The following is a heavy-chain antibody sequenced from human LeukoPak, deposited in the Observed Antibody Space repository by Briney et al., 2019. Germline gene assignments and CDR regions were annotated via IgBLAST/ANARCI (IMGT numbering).Heavy chain of an antibody. CDR3: ARNPPDYGDSRGDY. D-gene: IGHD4-17*01. CDR1: GFTFDDYG. V-gene: IGHV3-74*01. CDR2: INSDGSTT. Sequence: GGSLRLSCAASGFTFDDYGMSWVRQAPGKGLEWVSRINSDGSTTSYADSVKGRFTISRDNAKNTLYLQMNSLRAEDTAVYYCARNPPDYGDSRGDYWGQGTLVTVSS. J-gene: IGHJ4*02.